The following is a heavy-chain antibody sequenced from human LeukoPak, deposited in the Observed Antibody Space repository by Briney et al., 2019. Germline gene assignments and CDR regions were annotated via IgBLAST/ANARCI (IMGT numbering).Heavy chain of an antibody. V-gene: IGHV4-4*02. Sequence: SETLSLTCAVSGGSISSSNWWSWVRQPPGKGLEWIGEIYHSGSTNYNPSLKSRVTISVDKSKNQFSLKLNSVTAADTAVYYCARATYYYDSGTYQVFDIWGQGTMATVSS. J-gene: IGHJ3*02. CDR2: IYHSGST. CDR3: ARATYYYDSGTYQVFDI. D-gene: IGHD3-10*01. CDR1: GGSISSSNW.